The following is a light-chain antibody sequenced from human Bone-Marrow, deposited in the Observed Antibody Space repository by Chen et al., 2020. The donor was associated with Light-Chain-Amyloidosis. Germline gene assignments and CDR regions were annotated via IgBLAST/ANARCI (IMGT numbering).Light chain of an antibody. Sequence: DIAMSQSPDSLAVSLGERATINCKSSQSLLSKNKDYLVWYQQKPGQPPKLLISWASTRESGVPDRFSGSGSGTDFTLTISSLQAEDVAVYYGQQCYSSPLAFGGGTKVEIK. CDR2: WAS. V-gene: IGKV4-1*01. J-gene: IGKJ4*01. CDR1: QSLLSKNKDY. CDR3: QQCYSSPLA.